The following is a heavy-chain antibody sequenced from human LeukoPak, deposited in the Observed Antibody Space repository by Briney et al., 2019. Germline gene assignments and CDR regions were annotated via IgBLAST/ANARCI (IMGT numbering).Heavy chain of an antibody. CDR2: IYYTGST. J-gene: IGHJ3*02. V-gene: IGHV4-30-4*07. D-gene: IGHD6-19*01. CDR1: GGSISSGGYS. CDR3: ARGTVAGPYDAFNM. Sequence: SQTLSLTCAVSGGSISSGGYSWSWIRQPPGKGLEWIGYIYYTGSTKYNPSLKSRVTISVDPSKNQFSLKLTSMTAADTAVYYCARGTVAGPYDAFNMWGQGTMVTVSS.